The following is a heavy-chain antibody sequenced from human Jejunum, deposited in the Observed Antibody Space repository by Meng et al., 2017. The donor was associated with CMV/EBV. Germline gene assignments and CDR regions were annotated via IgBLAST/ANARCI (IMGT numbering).Heavy chain of an antibody. J-gene: IGHJ4*02. CDR2: TDYTGTT. CDR1: GDSLSKSRHF. CDR3: ARVPPSGNYRFDY. Sequence: PHLQGSGPGLVKPSETLSLTCTVSGDSLSKSRHFWGWIRQPPGKGLEWIANTDYTGTTYYNPSLKSRVTISRDTSKNQFSLKLNSVTAADTAVYYCARVPPSGNYRFDYWGQGTLVTVSS. V-gene: IGHV4-39*07. D-gene: IGHD6-19*01.